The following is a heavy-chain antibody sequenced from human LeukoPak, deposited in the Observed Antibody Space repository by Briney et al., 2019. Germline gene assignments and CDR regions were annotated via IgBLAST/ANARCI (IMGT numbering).Heavy chain of an antibody. J-gene: IGHJ6*03. CDR2: ITSDGSST. V-gene: IGHV3-74*01. D-gene: IGHD3-10*01. CDR1: GFTFGSYW. Sequence: GGALRLSCAASGFTFGSYWMHWVRQAPGKGLVWVSRITSDGSSTIYADSVKGRFTFSRDNAKNTLYLQMNSLRAEDTAVYYCAKDRLGHTGYYYMDVWGKGTTVTVSS. CDR3: AKDRLGHTGYYYMDV.